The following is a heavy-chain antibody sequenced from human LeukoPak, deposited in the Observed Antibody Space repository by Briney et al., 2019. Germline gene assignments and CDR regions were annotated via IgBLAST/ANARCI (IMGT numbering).Heavy chain of an antibody. J-gene: IGHJ6*04. V-gene: IGHV1-69*01. CDR2: IIPIFGTA. D-gene: IGHD2-2*01. Sequence: SVKVSCKASGCTFSSYAISWVRQAPGQGLEWMGGIIPIFGTANYAQKFQGRVTITADESTSTAYMELSSLRSEDTAVYYCASCNIVVVPAAIPLYDGMDVWGKGTTVTVSS. CDR1: GCTFSSYA. CDR3: ASCNIVVVPAAIPLYDGMDV.